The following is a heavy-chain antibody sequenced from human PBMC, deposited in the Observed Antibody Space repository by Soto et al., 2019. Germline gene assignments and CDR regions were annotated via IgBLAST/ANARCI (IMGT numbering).Heavy chain of an antibody. CDR2: ISSSSSTI. J-gene: IGHJ4*02. CDR1: EFTFSSYS. CDR3: ARDCVPYKLTPRALFDY. Sequence: EVQLVESGGGLVQPGGSLRLSCAASEFTFSSYSVNWVRQAPGKGLEWVSYISSSSSTIYYADSVKGRFTISRDNAKNSLYLQMNSLSDEDTAVYYCARDCVPYKLTPRALFDYWGQGTLVTVSS. V-gene: IGHV3-48*02. D-gene: IGHD2-2*01.